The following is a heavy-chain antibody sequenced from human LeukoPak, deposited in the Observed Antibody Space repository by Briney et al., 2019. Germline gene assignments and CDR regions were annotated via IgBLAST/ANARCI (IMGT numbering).Heavy chain of an antibody. CDR3: ARDRGYGGNSLGY. V-gene: IGHV3-30*04. J-gene: IGHJ4*02. CDR2: ISYDGGNK. CDR1: GFTFSSYA. D-gene: IGHD4-23*01. Sequence: QPGRSLRLSCAASGFTFSSYAMHWVRQAPGKGLEWVAVISYDGGNKYYADSVKGRFTISRDNSKNTMYMQMNSLRAEDTAVYYCARDRGYGGNSLGYWGQGTLVTVSS.